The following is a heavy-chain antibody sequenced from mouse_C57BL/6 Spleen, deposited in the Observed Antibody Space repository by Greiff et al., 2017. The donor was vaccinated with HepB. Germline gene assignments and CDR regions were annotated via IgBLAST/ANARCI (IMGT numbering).Heavy chain of an antibody. CDR2: ISSGSSTI. CDR3: ARGGYYDYDEYYFDY. J-gene: IGHJ2*01. Sequence: DVMLVESGGGLVKPGGSLKLSCAASGFTFSDYGMHWVRQAPEKGLEWVAYISSGSSTIYYADTVKGRFTISRDNAKNTLFLQMTSLRSEDTAMYYCARGGYYDYDEYYFDYWGQGTTLTVSS. CDR1: GFTFSDYG. D-gene: IGHD2-4*01. V-gene: IGHV5-17*01.